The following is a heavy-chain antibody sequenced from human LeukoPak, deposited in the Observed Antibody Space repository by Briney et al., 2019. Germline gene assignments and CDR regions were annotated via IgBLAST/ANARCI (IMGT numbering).Heavy chain of an antibody. CDR3: AKDKYRDSRNFDY. CDR2: ISWNSGSI. CDR1: GFTFDDYA. V-gene: IGHV3-9*01. Sequence: GRSLRLSCAASGFTFDDYAMHWVRQAPGKGLEWVSGISWNSGSIGYADSVKGRFTISRDNAKNSLYLQMNSLRAEDTAVYYCAKDKYRDSRNFDYWGQGTLVTVSS. J-gene: IGHJ4*02. D-gene: IGHD3-22*01.